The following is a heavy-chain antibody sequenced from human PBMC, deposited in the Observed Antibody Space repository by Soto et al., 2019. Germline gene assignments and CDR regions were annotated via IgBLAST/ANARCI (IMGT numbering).Heavy chain of an antibody. CDR2: IDPRSGGT. CDR3: ATDDYAILPY. Sequence: ASVKVSCKVSGYPFTTYYIHWVRQAPGQGLEWMGWIDPRSGGTVYEQKFQGRVTMTRDTPISTVYMDLSGLTSDDTALYYCATDDYAILPYWGQGSLVTVSS. J-gene: IGHJ4*02. CDR1: GYPFTTYY. D-gene: IGHD2-2*01. V-gene: IGHV1-2*02.